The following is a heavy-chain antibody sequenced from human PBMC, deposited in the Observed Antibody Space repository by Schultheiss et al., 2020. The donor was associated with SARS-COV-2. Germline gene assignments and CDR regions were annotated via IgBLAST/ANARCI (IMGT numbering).Heavy chain of an antibody. CDR1: GGSFSGYY. D-gene: IGHD2-2*01. Sequence: SETLSLTCAVYGGSFSGYYWSWIRQPPGKGLEWIGEINHSGSTNYNPSLKSRVTISVDTSKNQFSLKLSSVTAADTAVYYCARGVGDCSSTSCYRVGGVPYYFDYWGQGTLVTVSS. CDR3: ARGVGDCSSTSCYRVGGVPYYFDY. J-gene: IGHJ4*02. V-gene: IGHV4-34*01. CDR2: INHSGST.